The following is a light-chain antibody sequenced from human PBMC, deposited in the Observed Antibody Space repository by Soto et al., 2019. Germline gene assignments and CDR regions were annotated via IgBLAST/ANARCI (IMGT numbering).Light chain of an antibody. CDR1: QSVSNN. CDR2: GVS. CDR3: QHHKDRPLT. Sequence: EIVMTQSPATLSVSPGERATLSCRASQSVSNNLAWYQQKTGQAPRLLIYGVSTRATGIPARFSGSGAGTEFTPTIISMQSEDFAVFYCQHHKDRPLTVRGGTKVEI. V-gene: IGKV3-15*01. J-gene: IGKJ4*01.